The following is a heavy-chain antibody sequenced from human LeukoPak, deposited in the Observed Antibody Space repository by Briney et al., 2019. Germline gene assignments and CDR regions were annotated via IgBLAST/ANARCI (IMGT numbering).Heavy chain of an antibody. CDR2: IIPILGIA. J-gene: IGHJ3*02. V-gene: IGHV1-69*02. CDR1: GGTFSSYT. Sequence: ASVKASCKASGGTFSSYTISWVRQAPGQGLEWMGRIIPILGIANYAQKFQGRVTITADKSTSTAYMELSSLRSEDTAVYYCARGGDCSSTSCYPNDAFDIWGQGTMVTVSS. D-gene: IGHD2-2*01. CDR3: ARGGDCSSTSCYPNDAFDI.